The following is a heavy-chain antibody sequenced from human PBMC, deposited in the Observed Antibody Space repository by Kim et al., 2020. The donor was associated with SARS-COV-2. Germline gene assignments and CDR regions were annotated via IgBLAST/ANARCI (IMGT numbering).Heavy chain of an antibody. D-gene: IGHD2-2*01. CDR2: IKSKTDGGTV. V-gene: IGHV3-15*01. CDR1: GIPFSNAW. J-gene: IGHJ4*02. Sequence: GGSLRLSCAVSGIPFSNAWMNWVSQTTGKGLEWIGRIKSKTDGGTVDYAAHVKGRFTISRDDSKNTLFLLMNSLKTEDSGVYYCTTVSMRWGQGTLVTVSS. CDR3: TTVSMR.